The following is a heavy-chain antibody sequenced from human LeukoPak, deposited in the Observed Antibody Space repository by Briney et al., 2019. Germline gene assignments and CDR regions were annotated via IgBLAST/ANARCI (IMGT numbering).Heavy chain of an antibody. CDR1: GGTFSSHA. V-gene: IGHV1-69*04. D-gene: IGHD3-22*01. Sequence: ASVKVSCKASGGTFSSHAISWVRQAPGQGLEWMGRIIPILGIANYAQKFQGRVTITADKSTSTAYMELSSLRSEDTAVYYCARTPISYDSSGYYYFDYWGQGTLVTVSS. CDR2: IIPILGIA. CDR3: ARTPISYDSSGYYYFDY. J-gene: IGHJ4*02.